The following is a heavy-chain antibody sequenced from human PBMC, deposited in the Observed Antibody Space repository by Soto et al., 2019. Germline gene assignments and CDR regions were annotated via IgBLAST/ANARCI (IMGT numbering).Heavy chain of an antibody. CDR3: VRDRPNSNLDF. CDR1: GYSVLSYG. J-gene: IGHJ4*02. D-gene: IGHD2-8*01. Sequence: QVQLVQSGAEVKKPGASVKVSCTASGYSVLSYGFSWVRQAPGEGLEWMGYINTETGNTFYAQRLQGRVTMTTTTSTNTAYMELRRLTSDDTAVYFCVRDRPNSNLDFWGQGTLITISS. V-gene: IGHV1-18*01. CDR2: INTETGNT.